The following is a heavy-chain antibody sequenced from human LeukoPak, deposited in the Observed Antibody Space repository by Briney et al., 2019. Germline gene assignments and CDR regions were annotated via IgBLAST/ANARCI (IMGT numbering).Heavy chain of an antibody. Sequence: SETPSLTCTVSGGSISSYHWSWIRQSPGKGLEWIGYIYSTGSTNYNPSLKSRVSISVDTSKNQFSLKLSSVTAADTAVYYCARRHIAAASTLEYWGQGTLVTVSS. CDR2: IYSTGST. CDR1: GGSISSYH. D-gene: IGHD6-13*01. V-gene: IGHV4-59*01. CDR3: ARRHIAAASTLEY. J-gene: IGHJ4*02.